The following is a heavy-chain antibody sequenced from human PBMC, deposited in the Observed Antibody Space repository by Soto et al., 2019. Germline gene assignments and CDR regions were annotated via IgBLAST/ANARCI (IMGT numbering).Heavy chain of an antibody. Sequence: RHSCPSCGGNFSGYRMRWVRKAQGKGLEWVAVIWYDGSNKYYADSVKGRFTISRDNSKNTLYLQMNSLRAEDTAVYYCAREEKQLVGGLLHYYVMAVWGQGTTVTVSS. V-gene: IGHV3-33*01. CDR3: AREEKQLVGGLLHYYVMAV. CDR1: GGNFSGYR. J-gene: IGHJ6*02. D-gene: IGHD6-6*01. CDR2: IWYDGSNK.